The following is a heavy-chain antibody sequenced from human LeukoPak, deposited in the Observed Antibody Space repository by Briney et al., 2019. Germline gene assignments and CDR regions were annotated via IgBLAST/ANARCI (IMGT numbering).Heavy chain of an antibody. D-gene: IGHD4-17*01. CDR1: NYSISNSLY. J-gene: IGHJ6*03. CDR3: ARGTYGYYMDV. Sequence: PSEPLSLTCSGSNYSISNSLYWGWLRQPPGKGLEWIGSIYRSGSTFYNPSLKSRVTIPLDTSKNQFSLKLSSVTAADAAVYFCARGTYGYYMDVWGKGTTVTVSS. V-gene: IGHV4-38-2*02. CDR2: IYRSGST.